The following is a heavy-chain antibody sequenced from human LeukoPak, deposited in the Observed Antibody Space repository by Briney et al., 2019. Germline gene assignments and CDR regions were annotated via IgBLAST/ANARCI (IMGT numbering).Heavy chain of an antibody. CDR2: IIPILGIA. D-gene: IGHD4-11*01. Sequence: ASVKVSCKASGGTFSSYAISWVRQAPGQGLEWMGRIIPILGIANYAQKFQGRVTITADKSTSAAYMELSSLRSEDTAAYYCARDIGSWASDYIIFWFDPWGQGTLVTVSS. CDR3: ARDIGSWASDYIIFWFDP. CDR1: GGTFSSYA. J-gene: IGHJ5*02. V-gene: IGHV1-69*04.